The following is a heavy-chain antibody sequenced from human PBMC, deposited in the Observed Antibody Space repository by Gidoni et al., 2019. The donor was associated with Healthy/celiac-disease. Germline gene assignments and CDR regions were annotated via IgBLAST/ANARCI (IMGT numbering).Heavy chain of an antibody. V-gene: IGHV4-59*01. J-gene: IGHJ6*02. CDR3: ARALGYSYAFYGMDV. CDR2: IYYSGST. D-gene: IGHD5-18*01. CDR1: GGSISSYY. Sequence: QVQLQESGPGLVKPSETLSLTCTVSGGSISSYYWSWIRQPPGKGLEWIGYIYYSGSTNYNPSLKSRVTISVVTSKNQFSLKLSSVTAADTAVYYCARALGYSYAFYGMDVWGQGTTVTVSS.